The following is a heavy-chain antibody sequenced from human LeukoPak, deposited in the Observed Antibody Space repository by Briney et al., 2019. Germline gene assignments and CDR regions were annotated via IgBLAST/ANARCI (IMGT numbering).Heavy chain of an antibody. CDR3: ARAVDDSSGYYRIDY. J-gene: IGHJ4*02. V-gene: IGHV4-59*01. CDR1: GGSMSSYY. D-gene: IGHD3-22*01. CDR2: ISYSGST. Sequence: SETLSLNCTVSGGSMSSYYWSWIRHPPGRGLEWIGYISYSGSTNYNPSLKSRVTISVDTSKNQFSLKLSSVTAADTAVYYCARAVDDSSGYYRIDYWGQGTLVTVSS.